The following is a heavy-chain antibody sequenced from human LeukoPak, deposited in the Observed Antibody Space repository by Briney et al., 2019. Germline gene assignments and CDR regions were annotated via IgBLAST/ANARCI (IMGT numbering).Heavy chain of an antibody. D-gene: IGHD3-22*01. J-gene: IGHJ4*02. CDR2: IKQDGSEK. V-gene: IGHV3-7*01. Sequence: GGSLRLSCAASGFTFSRYWMSWVRQAPGKGLEWVANIKQDGSEKYYVDSVKGRFTISRDNAKNSLYLQMNSLRAEDTAVYYCATYDSSGYNFDYWGQGTLVTVSS. CDR1: GFTFSRYW. CDR3: ATYDSSGYNFDY.